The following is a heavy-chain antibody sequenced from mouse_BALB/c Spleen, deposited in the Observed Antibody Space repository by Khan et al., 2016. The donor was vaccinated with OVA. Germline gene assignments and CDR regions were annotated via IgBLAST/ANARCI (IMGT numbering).Heavy chain of an antibody. CDR2: ITNGGSYT. D-gene: IGHD2-2*01. V-gene: IGHV5-6*01. J-gene: IGHJ3*01. Sequence: EVELVESGGDLVKPGGSLKLSCAASGFTFSNYGMSWVRQTPDKRLEWVATITNGGSYTYYPDSVKGRFTISSDNAKNTLYLQMSSLKSEDTAMYYGARRGYDAAWFAYWGQGTLVTVSA. CDR1: GFTFSNYG. CDR3: ARRGYDAAWFAY.